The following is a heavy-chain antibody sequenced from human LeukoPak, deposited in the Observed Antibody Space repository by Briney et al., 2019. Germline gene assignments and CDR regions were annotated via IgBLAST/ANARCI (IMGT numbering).Heavy chain of an antibody. Sequence: GGSLRLSCAASGFTFSSYAMHWVRQAPGKGLEYVSAISSNGGSTYYANSVKGRFTISRDNSKNTLFLQTGSLRAEDMAVYYCARGGSIAARPIDYWGQGTLVTVSS. CDR2: ISSNGGST. CDR3: ARGGSIAARPIDY. J-gene: IGHJ4*02. D-gene: IGHD6-6*01. V-gene: IGHV3-64*01. CDR1: GFTFSSYA.